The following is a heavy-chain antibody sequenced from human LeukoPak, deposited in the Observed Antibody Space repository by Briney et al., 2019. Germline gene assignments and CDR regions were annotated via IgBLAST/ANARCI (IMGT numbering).Heavy chain of an antibody. Sequence: SETLSLTCTVSGGSISSYYWSWIRQPAGKGLEWIGRIYTSGSTNANTSLQRRVTMSVYTSKNQFSLKLSSVTAADTAVYYCARDTGPRDFYYYYYMDVWGKGTTVTVSS. CDR3: ARDTGPRDFYYYYYMDV. J-gene: IGHJ6*03. V-gene: IGHV4-4*07. CDR1: GGSISSYY. CDR2: IYTSGST. D-gene: IGHD3-3*01.